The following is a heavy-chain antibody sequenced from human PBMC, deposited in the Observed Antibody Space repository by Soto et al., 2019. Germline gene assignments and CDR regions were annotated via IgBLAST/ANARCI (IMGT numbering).Heavy chain of an antibody. D-gene: IGHD3-22*01. Sequence: GGSLRLSCAASGFTFSSYGMHWVRQAPGKGLEWVANIKQDGSEKYYVDSVKGRFTISRDNAKNSLYLQMNSLRAEDTAVYYCAREVIVVGSDYWGQGTLVTVSS. V-gene: IGHV3-7*01. J-gene: IGHJ4*02. CDR2: IKQDGSEK. CDR1: GFTFSSYG. CDR3: AREVIVVGSDY.